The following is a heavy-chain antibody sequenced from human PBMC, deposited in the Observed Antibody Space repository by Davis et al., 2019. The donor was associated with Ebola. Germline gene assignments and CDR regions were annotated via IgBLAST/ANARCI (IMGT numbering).Heavy chain of an antibody. Sequence: GESLKISCVASGFTVSSNYMNWVRQAPGKGLEWVSTLGTSADTYYADSVKGRFTISRDNSRNTLYLQMNGLRVEDTAIYYCAKDTANIWFDIWGQGTMVTVSS. CDR3: AKDTANIWFDI. CDR2: LGTSADT. J-gene: IGHJ3*02. CDR1: GFTVSSNY. D-gene: IGHD2-21*02. V-gene: IGHV3-53*01.